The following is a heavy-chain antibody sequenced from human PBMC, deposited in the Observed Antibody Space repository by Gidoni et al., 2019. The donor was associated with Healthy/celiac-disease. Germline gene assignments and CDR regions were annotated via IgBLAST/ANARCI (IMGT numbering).Heavy chain of an antibody. D-gene: IGHD6-13*01. CDR3: ARGGGAAAPYYYYMDV. Sequence: QVQLQESGPGLVKPSETLSLTCTVSGYSISSGYYWGWIRQPPGKGLEWIGSIYHSGSTYYNPSLKSRVTISVDTSKNQFSLKLSSVTAADTAVYYCARGGGAAAPYYYYMDVWGKGTTVTVSS. V-gene: IGHV4-38-2*02. J-gene: IGHJ6*03. CDR2: IYHSGST. CDR1: GYSISSGYY.